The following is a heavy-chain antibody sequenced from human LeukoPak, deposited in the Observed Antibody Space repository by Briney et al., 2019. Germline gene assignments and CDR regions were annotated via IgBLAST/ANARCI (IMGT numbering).Heavy chain of an antibody. CDR1: GFTFNDHG. CDR2: ISYDGSDK. D-gene: IGHD6-19*01. J-gene: IGHJ4*02. CDR3: ARGGAHSSGPIDY. V-gene: IGHV3-30*03. Sequence: GGSLRLSCAASGFTFNDHGMHWVRQAPGKGLEWVAVISYDGSDKYYADSVKGRFTISRDNSKNTLYLQMNSLRAEDTAVYYCARGGAHSSGPIDYWGQGTLVTVSS.